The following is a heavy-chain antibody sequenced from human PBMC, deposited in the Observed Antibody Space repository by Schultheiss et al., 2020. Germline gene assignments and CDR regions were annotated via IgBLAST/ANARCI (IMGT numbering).Heavy chain of an antibody. V-gene: IGHV4-39*07. J-gene: IGHJ3*02. D-gene: IGHD3-22*01. Sequence: SATLSLTCTVSGGSISSCGYYWSWIRQPPGKGLEWIGSIYHSGSTYYNPSLKSRVTISVDTSKNQFSLKLSSVTAADTAVYYCARGTEIVVVPDAFDIWGPGTMVTVAS. CDR1: GGSISSCGYY. CDR3: ARGTEIVVVPDAFDI. CDR2: IYHSGST.